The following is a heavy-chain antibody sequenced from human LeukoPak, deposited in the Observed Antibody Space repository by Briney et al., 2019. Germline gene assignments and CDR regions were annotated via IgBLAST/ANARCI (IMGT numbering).Heavy chain of an antibody. D-gene: IGHD1-1*01. Sequence: GGSQRLSCAASGFTFSNYAMTWVRQAPGKGLEWVSSISSSDGGTYYADSVKGRFTISRDNSKNTLLLQMNSLRAEDTALYYCARGKTRYGDYWGQGTLVTVSS. V-gene: IGHV3-23*01. J-gene: IGHJ4*02. CDR1: GFTFSNYA. CDR3: ARGKTRYGDY. CDR2: ISSSDGGT.